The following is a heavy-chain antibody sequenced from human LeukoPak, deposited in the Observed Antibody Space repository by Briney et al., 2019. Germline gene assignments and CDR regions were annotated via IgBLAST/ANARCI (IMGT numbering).Heavy chain of an antibody. J-gene: IGHJ4*02. V-gene: IGHV3-21*01. CDR3: ASEVAGTLY. Sequence: PGGSLRLSCPASGFTFSDYSMSWARQAPGKGLEWVSSTSSSSDYIYYADSVKGRFTISRDNAKNSLYLQMNSLRAEDTAVYYCASEVAGTLYWGQGTLVTVSS. D-gene: IGHD6-19*01. CDR2: TSSSSDYI. CDR1: GFTFSDYS.